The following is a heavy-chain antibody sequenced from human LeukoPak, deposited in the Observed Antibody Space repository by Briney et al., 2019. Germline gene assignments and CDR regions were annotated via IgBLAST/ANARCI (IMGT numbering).Heavy chain of an antibody. CDR2: ISSSSSYT. J-gene: IGHJ3*02. V-gene: IGHV3-11*06. CDR1: GFTFSDYY. CDR3: ARETYYYDSSGYPHDAFDI. Sequence: GGSLRLSCAASGFTFSDYYMSWIRQAPGKGLEWVSYISSSSSYTNYADSVKGRFTISRDNAKNSLYLQMNSLRAEDTAVYYCARETYYYDSSGYPHDAFDIWGQGTMVTVSS. D-gene: IGHD3-22*01.